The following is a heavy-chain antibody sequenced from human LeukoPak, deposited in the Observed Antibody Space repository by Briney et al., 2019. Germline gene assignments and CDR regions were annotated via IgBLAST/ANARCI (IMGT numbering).Heavy chain of an antibody. J-gene: IGHJ4*02. D-gene: IGHD3-22*01. CDR2: IKQDGSQK. V-gene: IGHV3-7*01. Sequence: GGSLRLSCAASGFTFSSYWTSWVRQAPGKGLEWVANIKQDGSQKYYVGSVKGRFTISRDNAKNSLYLQMDSLRAEDTAVYYCARASADHYDSSGSGGVYFEYWGQGTLVTVSS. CDR3: ARASADHYDSSGSGGVYFEY. CDR1: GFTFSSYW.